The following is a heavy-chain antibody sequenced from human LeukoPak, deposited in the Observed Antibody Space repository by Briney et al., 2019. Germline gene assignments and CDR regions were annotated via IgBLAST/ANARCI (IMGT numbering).Heavy chain of an antibody. J-gene: IGHJ3*01. V-gene: IGHV4-61*02. CDR1: GGSISSGSYY. D-gene: IGHD3-22*01. CDR3: ARDYYDSSV. Sequence: SETLSLTCTVSGGSISSGSYYWSWIRQPAGKGLEWIGRIYTSGSTNYNPSLKSRVTISVDPSKNQFSLKLSSVTAADTAVYYCARDYYDSSVWGQGTMVTVSS. CDR2: IYTSGST.